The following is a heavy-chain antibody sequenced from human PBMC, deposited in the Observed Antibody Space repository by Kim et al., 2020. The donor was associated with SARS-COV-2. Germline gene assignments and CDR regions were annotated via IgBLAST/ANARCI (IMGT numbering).Heavy chain of an antibody. CDR2: IDGSGGST. CDR3: AKDLWARGSPRLEDY. CDR1: GFTFSSYA. Sequence: GGSLRLSCAASGFTFSSYAMSWVRQAPGKGLEWVSAIDGSGGSTSYADSVKGRFTISRDNSKNTLYLQMNSLRAEDTAVYYCAKDLWARGSPRLEDYWGQGTLVTVPA. D-gene: IGHD1-26*01. V-gene: IGHV3-23*01. J-gene: IGHJ4*02.